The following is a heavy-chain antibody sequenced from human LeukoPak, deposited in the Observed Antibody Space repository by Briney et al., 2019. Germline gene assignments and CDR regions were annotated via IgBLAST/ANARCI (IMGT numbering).Heavy chain of an antibody. CDR1: GYRFTTYW. V-gene: IGHV5-51*01. Sequence: GESLKISCKASGYRFTTYWIGWVRQMPGKGLEWMGIIWPGDSDTRYSPSFQGQVTISADKSISTAYLQWSSLKASDTAMYYCARYYCSAGNCPTYFDYWGKGTLVSVSS. CDR2: IWPGDSDT. CDR3: ARYYCSAGNCPTYFDY. D-gene: IGHD2-15*01. J-gene: IGHJ4*02.